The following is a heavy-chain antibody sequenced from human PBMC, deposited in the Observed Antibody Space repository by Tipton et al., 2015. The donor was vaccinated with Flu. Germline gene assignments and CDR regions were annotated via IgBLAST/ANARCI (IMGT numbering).Heavy chain of an antibody. CDR1: GYTFGIYG. J-gene: IGHJ4*02. CDR2: INAGNGNP. D-gene: IGHD2-15*01. Sequence: QVQLVQSGAEVKKPGASVKVSCKASGYTFGIYGIHWVRQAPGQRLEWMGWINAGNGNPKYSQNFQDRLTITRDTSATTVYMELSSLRSEDTAVYYCARPKGQAGWYFDNWGQGTLVTVSS. CDR3: ARPKGQAGWYFDN. V-gene: IGHV1-3*01.